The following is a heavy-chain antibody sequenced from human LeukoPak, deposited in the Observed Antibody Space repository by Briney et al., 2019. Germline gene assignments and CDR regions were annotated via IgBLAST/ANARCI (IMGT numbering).Heavy chain of an antibody. CDR1: GYTFTSYG. V-gene: IGHV1-18*01. CDR3: ANYDILTGYSDY. Sequence: ASVKVSCKASGYTFTSYGISWVRRAPGQGLEWMGWISAYNGNTNYAQKLQGRVTMTTDTSTSTAYMELRSLRSDDTAVYYCANYDILTGYSDYWGQGTLVTVSS. D-gene: IGHD3-9*01. J-gene: IGHJ4*02. CDR2: ISAYNGNT.